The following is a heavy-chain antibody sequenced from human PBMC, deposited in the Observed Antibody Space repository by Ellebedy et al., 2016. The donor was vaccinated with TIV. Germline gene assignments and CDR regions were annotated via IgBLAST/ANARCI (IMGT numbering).Heavy chain of an antibody. Sequence: SETLSLTCTVSGGSISSGDYYWSWIRQHPGKGLEWIGYIYYSGSTDYNPSLRGRVIISVDTSKNQFSLKLNSVTAADTAVYYCAKVGVGTPNWGFDHWGQGTLVTVSS. CDR1: GGSISSGDYY. D-gene: IGHD4-23*01. V-gene: IGHV4-31*03. CDR3: AKVGVGTPNWGFDH. J-gene: IGHJ4*02. CDR2: IYYSGST.